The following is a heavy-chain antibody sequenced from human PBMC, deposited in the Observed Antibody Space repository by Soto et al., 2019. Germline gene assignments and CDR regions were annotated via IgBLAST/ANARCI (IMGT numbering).Heavy chain of an antibody. Sequence: AAGLTFRNHGTNRVIKAKRTALEWVSAMSGSGGSTYYADSVKGRFTISRDNSKNTLYLQMNSLRAEDTAVYYCANWAVYHALYYYYNVTAVRGHGTTVPVS. CDR1: GLTFRNHG. J-gene: IGHJ6*02. D-gene: IGHD2-2*02. CDR3: ANWAVYHALYYYYNVTAV. V-gene: IGHV3-23*01. CDR2: MSGSGGST.